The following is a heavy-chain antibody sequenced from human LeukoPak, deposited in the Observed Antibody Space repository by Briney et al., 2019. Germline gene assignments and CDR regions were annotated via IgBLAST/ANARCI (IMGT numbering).Heavy chain of an antibody. J-gene: IGHJ3*02. Sequence: ASVKVSCKASGYSFTDHYIHWLRQAPRLGFEWMGWINPYNGATKYAQKFQGRVTMTRDTSISTAYMELSRLRSDDTAVYYCARSSHYYDAFDIWGQGTMVTVSS. D-gene: IGHD3-10*01. CDR2: INPYNGAT. CDR1: GYSFTDHY. V-gene: IGHV1-2*02. CDR3: ARSSHYYDAFDI.